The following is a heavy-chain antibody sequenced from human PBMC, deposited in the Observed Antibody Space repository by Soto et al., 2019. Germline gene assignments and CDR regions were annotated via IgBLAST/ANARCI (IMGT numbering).Heavy chain of an antibody. V-gene: IGHV3-33*01. D-gene: IGHD2-21*02. CDR2: IWYDGSNK. J-gene: IGHJ5*02. CDR1: GFTFGSYG. Sequence: LRPSSTASGFTFGSYGRPRGRQAPGKGLEWVAVIWYDGSNKYYADSVKGRFTISRDNSKNTLYLQMNSLRAEDTAVYYCAIDPFGGGDSDWFDPWGKGTLVTVSS. CDR3: AIDPFGGGDSDWFDP.